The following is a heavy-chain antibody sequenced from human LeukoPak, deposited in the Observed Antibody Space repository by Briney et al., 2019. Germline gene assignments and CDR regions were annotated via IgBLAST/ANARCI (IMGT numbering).Heavy chain of an antibody. V-gene: IGHV3-23*01. J-gene: IGHJ4*02. CDR2: ISGSGGSI. Sequence: GGSLRLSLAASGLTFRSYGMSWVRQAPGKGLEWVSTISGSGGSIYYADSVKGRFTISRDNSKNTLYLQMNSLRVEDTAVYYCAKPGSGSYFGYWGRGTMVIVSS. D-gene: IGHD1-26*01. CDR1: GLTFRSYG. CDR3: AKPGSGSYFGY.